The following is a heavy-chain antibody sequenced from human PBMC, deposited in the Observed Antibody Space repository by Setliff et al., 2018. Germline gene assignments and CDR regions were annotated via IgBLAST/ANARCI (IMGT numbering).Heavy chain of an antibody. J-gene: IGHJ6*03. CDR3: ARDRRDYIGAGSSEIDYYYYYYMDV. D-gene: IGHD3-10*01. CDR2: ISPGRSI. CDR1: GGSISNFY. Sequence: SETLSLTCSASGGSISNFYWSWIRQPPGKGLEWIGSISPGRSINYNPSLRSRVTISGDTSKNQISLNLSSGTAADTAVYYCARDRRDYIGAGSSEIDYYYYYYMDVWGKGTTVTVSS. V-gene: IGHV4-4*08.